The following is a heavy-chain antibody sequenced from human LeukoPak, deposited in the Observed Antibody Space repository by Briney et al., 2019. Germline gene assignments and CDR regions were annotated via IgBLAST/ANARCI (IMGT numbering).Heavy chain of an antibody. CDR2: IKQDGSEK. J-gene: IGHJ4*02. CDR3: ARDLGWYYYDSSGALFDY. V-gene: IGHV3-7*01. D-gene: IGHD3-22*01. Sequence: GSLRLSCAACGFTFSSYWMSWVRQAPGKGLEWVANIKQDGSEKYYVDSVKGRFTISRDNAKNSLYLQMHSLRAEDTAVYYCARDLGWYYYDSSGALFDYWGQGTLVTVSS. CDR1: GFTFSSYW.